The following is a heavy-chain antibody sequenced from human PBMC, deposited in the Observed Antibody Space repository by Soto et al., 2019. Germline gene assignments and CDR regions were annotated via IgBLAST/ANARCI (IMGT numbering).Heavy chain of an antibody. J-gene: IGHJ6*03. CDR1: GFTFTSSA. D-gene: IGHD2-2*01. CDR2: IVVGSGNT. Sequence: QMQLVQSGPEVKKPGTSVKVSCKASGFTFTSSAMQWVRQARGQRLEWIGWIVVGSGNTNYAQKFQERVTITRDMSTSTAYMELSSVRSEDTAVYYCAAGVVVPPYYYYYYMDVWGKGTTVTVSS. CDR3: AAGVVVPPYYYYYYMDV. V-gene: IGHV1-58*02.